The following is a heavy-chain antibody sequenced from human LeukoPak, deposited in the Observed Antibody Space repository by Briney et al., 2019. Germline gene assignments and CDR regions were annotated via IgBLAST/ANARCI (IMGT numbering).Heavy chain of an antibody. CDR2: INPNSGGT. CDR1: GYTFTGYY. D-gene: IGHD5-24*01. CDR3: ARTPDGYPYNFDY. V-gene: IGHV1-2*02. Sequence: ASVKVSCKASGYTFTGYYIHWVRQAPGQGLEWMGWINPNSGGTNYAQKFQGRVTMTRDTSISTAYMELSRLRSDDTAVYYCARTPDGYPYNFDYWGQGTLSPSPQ. J-gene: IGHJ4*02.